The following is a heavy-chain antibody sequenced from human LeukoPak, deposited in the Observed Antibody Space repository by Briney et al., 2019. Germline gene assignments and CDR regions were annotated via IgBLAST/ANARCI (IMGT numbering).Heavy chain of an antibody. Sequence: GGSLRLSCAASGFTFSRHAMSWVRQAPGKGLEWVSVIYSGGSTYYADSVKGRFTISRDNSKNTLYLQMNSLRAEDTAVYYCARDGLVGALDYWGQGTLVTVSS. J-gene: IGHJ4*02. CDR2: IYSGGST. D-gene: IGHD1-26*01. CDR3: ARDGLVGALDY. V-gene: IGHV3-53*01. CDR1: GFTFSRHA.